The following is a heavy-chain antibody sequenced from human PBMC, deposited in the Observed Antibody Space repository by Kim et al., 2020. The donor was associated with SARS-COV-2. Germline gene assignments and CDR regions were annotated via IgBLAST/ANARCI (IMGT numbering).Heavy chain of an antibody. CDR3: ARGGRESSGYRLHDY. CDR2: INHSGST. CDR1: GGSFSGYY. D-gene: IGHD3-22*01. J-gene: IGHJ4*02. Sequence: SETLSLTCAVYGGSFSGYYWSWIRQPPGKGLEWIGEINHSGSTNYNPSLKSRVTISVDTSKNQFSLKLSSVTAADTAVYYCARGGRESSGYRLHDYWGQGTLVTVSS. V-gene: IGHV4-34*01.